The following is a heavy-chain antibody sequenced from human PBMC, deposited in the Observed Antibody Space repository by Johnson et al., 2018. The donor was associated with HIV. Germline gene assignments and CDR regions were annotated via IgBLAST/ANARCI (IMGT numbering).Heavy chain of an antibody. Sequence: VQLVESGGGVVQPGRSLRLSCAASGFSVSSNYMSWVRQAPGKGLEWVSVLYSGGNTYYADSVKGRFNISRDNSKNTVYLQMNKLRAEDTAVYFCASQVRGLRLGVDAFDIWGQGTMVTVSS. J-gene: IGHJ3*02. CDR2: LYSGGNT. V-gene: IGHV3-66*04. CDR3: ASQVRGLRLGVDAFDI. CDR1: GFSVSSNY. D-gene: IGHD3-16*01.